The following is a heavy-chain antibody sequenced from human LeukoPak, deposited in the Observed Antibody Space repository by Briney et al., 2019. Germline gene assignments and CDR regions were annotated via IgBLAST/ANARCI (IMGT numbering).Heavy chain of an antibody. D-gene: IGHD5-12*01. CDR1: GFTFSSYG. J-gene: IGHJ6*04. V-gene: IGHV3-7*05. Sequence: GASLKLSCTASGFTFSSYGMSWVRQAPGKGLESVANINQYRSKKNYVDTVKGRFTISTDNAKNSQYMQMNSLRTEDTAVYYCARDLIVATIEGGNYYYGMDVWGKGTTVTVSS. CDR2: INQYRSKK. CDR3: ARDLIVATIEGGNYYYGMDV.